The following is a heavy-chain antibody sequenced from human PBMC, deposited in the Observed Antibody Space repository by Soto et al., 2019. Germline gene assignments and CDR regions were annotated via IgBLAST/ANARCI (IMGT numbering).Heavy chain of an antibody. Sequence: EVQLVESGGDMVQPGRSLKLSCAGSGYSFEDYSMHWVRQAPGKGLEWVSGISWNGNFTGYADSVKGRFTISRDNDKNSLFLQMRSLRLEDTALYYCVGGSWFDWGQGTLVTVSS. CDR1: GYSFEDYS. CDR3: VGGSWFD. CDR2: ISWNGNFT. V-gene: IGHV3-9*01. J-gene: IGHJ4*02. D-gene: IGHD2-15*01.